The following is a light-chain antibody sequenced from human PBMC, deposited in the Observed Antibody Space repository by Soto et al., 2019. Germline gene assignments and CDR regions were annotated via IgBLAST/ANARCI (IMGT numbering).Light chain of an antibody. V-gene: IGLV2-14*01. Sequence: QSALTQPAPVSGSPGQSIAISCTGSSSDFAAYNYVSWYQHHPGKAPKLMIYEVSNRPSGVSNRFSGSKSGNTASLTISGLQAEDEADYYCSSYYSARIFGTGTKVTVL. CDR1: SSDFAAYNY. CDR2: EVS. J-gene: IGLJ1*01. CDR3: SSYYSARI.